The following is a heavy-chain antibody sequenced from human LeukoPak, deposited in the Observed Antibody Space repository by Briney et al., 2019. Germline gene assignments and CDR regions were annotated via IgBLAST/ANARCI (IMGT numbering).Heavy chain of an antibody. V-gene: IGHV4-39*01. D-gene: IGHD5-12*01. CDR3: AIADIVATISPYNWFDP. J-gene: IGHJ5*02. Sequence: PSETLSLTCTVSGGSISSYYWGWIRQPPGKGLEWIGSIYYSGSTYYNPSLKSRVTISVDTSKNQFSLKLSSVTAADTAVYYCAIADIVATISPYNWFDPRGQGTLVTVSS. CDR2: IYYSGST. CDR1: GGSISSYY.